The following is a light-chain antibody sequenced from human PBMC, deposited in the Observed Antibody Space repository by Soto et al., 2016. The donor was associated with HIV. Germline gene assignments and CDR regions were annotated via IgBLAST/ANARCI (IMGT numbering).Light chain of an antibody. CDR1: QDISNY. V-gene: IGKV1-33*01. Sequence: DIQLTQSPSSLSASVGDRVTITCQASQDISNYLNWYQQKPGKAPKLLIYGASNLERGVPSRFSGSGSGTFFISSSAACSLKILRHYYCQQYDSVPITFGQGHDWNLN. J-gene: IGKJ5*01. CDR3: QQYDSVPIT. CDR2: GAS.